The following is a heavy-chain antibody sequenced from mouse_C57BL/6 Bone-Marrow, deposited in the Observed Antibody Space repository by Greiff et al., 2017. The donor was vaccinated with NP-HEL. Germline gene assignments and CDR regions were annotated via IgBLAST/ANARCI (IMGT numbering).Heavy chain of an antibody. CDR2: ISYDGSN. J-gene: IGHJ1*03. CDR1: GYSITSGYY. V-gene: IGHV3-6*01. CDR3: ARDHYYGSSYYWYFDV. D-gene: IGHD1-1*01. Sequence: EVQRVESGPGLVKPSQSLSLTCSVTGYSITSGYYWNWIRQFPGNKLEWMGYISYDGSNNYNPSLKNRISITRDTSKNQFFLKLNSVTTEDTATYYCARDHYYGSSYYWYFDVWGTGTTVTVSS.